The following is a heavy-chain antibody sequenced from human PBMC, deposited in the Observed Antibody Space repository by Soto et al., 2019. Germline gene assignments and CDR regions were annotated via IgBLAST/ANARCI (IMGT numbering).Heavy chain of an antibody. J-gene: IGHJ6*03. V-gene: IGHV3-33*01. CDR3: ARLGHYYYYMDV. D-gene: IGHD3-3*01. CDR1: GFPFIRYG. CDR2: IWYDGSNK. Sequence: AGGSLSLSCAATGFPFIRYGMHWVRQAPGKGLEWVAVIWYDGSNKYYADSVKGRFTISRDNSKNTLYLQMNSLRAEDTAVYYCARLGHYYYYMDVWGKGTTVTVSS.